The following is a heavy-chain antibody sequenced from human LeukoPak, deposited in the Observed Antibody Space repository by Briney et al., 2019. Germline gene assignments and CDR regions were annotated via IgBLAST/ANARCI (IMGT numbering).Heavy chain of an antibody. V-gene: IGHV4-59*01. CDR3: ARGYSSSWYWYFDL. Sequence: PSETLSLTCTVSGGSISSYYWSWIRQPPGKGLEWIGYIYYSGSTNYNPSLKSRVTISVDTSKNQFSLKLSSVTAADTAVYYCARGYSSSWYWYFDLWGRGTLVTVSS. CDR1: GGSISSYY. CDR2: IYYSGST. D-gene: IGHD6-13*01. J-gene: IGHJ2*01.